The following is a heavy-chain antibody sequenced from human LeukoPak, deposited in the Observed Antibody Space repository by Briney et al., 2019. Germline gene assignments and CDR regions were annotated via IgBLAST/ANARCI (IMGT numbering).Heavy chain of an antibody. CDR1: GGSFSGYY. CDR3: ARRYDFWSGYYPFFDY. Sequence: SETLSLTCAVYGGSFSGYYWSWIRQPPGKGLEWIGEINHSGSTNYNPSLKSRVTISVDTSKNQFSLKLSSVTAADTAVYYCARRYDFWSGYYPFFDYWGQGTLVTVSS. J-gene: IGHJ4*02. D-gene: IGHD3-3*01. CDR2: INHSGST. V-gene: IGHV4-34*01.